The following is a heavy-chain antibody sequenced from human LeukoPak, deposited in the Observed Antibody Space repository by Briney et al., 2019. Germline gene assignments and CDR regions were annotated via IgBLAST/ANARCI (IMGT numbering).Heavy chain of an antibody. CDR2: IYTSGST. D-gene: IGHD3-10*01. CDR1: GGSISSGNYY. CDR3: ARGSGPYFDY. V-gene: IGHV4-61*02. J-gene: IGHJ4*02. Sequence: SETLSLTCTVSGGSISSGNYYWSWIRQPAGKGLEWIGRIYTSGSTNYNPSLQSRVTISVDTSKNQFSLELSSLTAADTAVYYCARGSGPYFDYWGQGTLVTVSS.